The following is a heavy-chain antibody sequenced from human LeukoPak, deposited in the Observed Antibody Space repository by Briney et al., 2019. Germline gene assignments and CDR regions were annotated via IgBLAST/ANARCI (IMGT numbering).Heavy chain of an antibody. D-gene: IGHD2-21*01. CDR3: ARGDAYCGGDCYSNYYYYYMDV. Sequence: ASVKVSCQASGYTFTSYDINWERQATGQGLEWMGWMNPNSGNTGYAQKFQGRVTITRNTSISTAYMELSSLRSEDTAVYYCARGDAYCGGDCYSNYYYYYMDVWGKGTTVTVSS. J-gene: IGHJ6*03. V-gene: IGHV1-8*03. CDR2: MNPNSGNT. CDR1: GYTFTSYD.